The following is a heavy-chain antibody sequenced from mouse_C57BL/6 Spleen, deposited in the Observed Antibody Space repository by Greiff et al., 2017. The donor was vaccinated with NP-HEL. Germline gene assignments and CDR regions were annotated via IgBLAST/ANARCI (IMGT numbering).Heavy chain of an antibody. Sequence: EVQLVESGGGLVKPGGSLKLSCAASGFTFSDYGMHWVRQAPEKGLEWVAYISSGSSTIYYADTVKGRFTISRDNAKNPLFLQMTSLRSEDTAMYYCARQGFTTVVLDYWGQGTTLTVSS. J-gene: IGHJ2*01. CDR2: ISSGSSTI. V-gene: IGHV5-17*01. D-gene: IGHD1-1*01. CDR1: GFTFSDYG. CDR3: ARQGFTTVVLDY.